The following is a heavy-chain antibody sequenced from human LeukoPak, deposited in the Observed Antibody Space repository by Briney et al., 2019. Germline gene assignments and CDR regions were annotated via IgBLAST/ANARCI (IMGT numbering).Heavy chain of an antibody. J-gene: IGHJ4*02. D-gene: IGHD3-3*01. CDR1: GFTFSSYA. CDR3: AKDRAIFGLIDY. Sequence: PGGSLRLSCAASGFTFSSYAMSRVRQAPGKGLEWVSAISGSGGSTYYADSVKGRFTISRDNSKNTLYLQMNSLRAEDTAVYYCAKDRAIFGLIDYWGQGTLVTVSS. CDR2: ISGSGGST. V-gene: IGHV3-23*01.